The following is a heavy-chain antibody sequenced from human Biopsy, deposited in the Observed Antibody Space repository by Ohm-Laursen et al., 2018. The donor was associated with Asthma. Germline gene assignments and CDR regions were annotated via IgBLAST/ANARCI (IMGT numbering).Heavy chain of an antibody. CDR3: ARDLHPTNHLGELSEGFDY. Sequence: RSLRLSCAASGFTFSNYGMHWVRQAPGKGLEWVAVISYDGSNKYYADSVKGRFTISRDNSKNTLYLQMNSLRAEDTAVYYCARDLHPTNHLGELSEGFDYWGQGTLVTVSS. V-gene: IGHV3-30*03. D-gene: IGHD3-16*02. CDR1: GFTFSNYG. CDR2: ISYDGSNK. J-gene: IGHJ4*02.